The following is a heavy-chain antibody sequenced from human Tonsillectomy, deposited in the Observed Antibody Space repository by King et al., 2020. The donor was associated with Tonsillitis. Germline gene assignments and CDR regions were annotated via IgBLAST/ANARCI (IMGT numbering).Heavy chain of an antibody. Sequence: QVQLQQWGAGLLKPSETLSLTCAVYGGSFSEYFWSWIRQPPGKGLEWIGEIDHSGITNYNPSLKSRVTISVYTSKNQFSLKLTSVTAADTAVYYCSRGGSFYYDSSAKPYYFHYYMDVWGKGTTVTVSS. CDR1: GGSFSEYF. CDR2: IDHSGIT. J-gene: IGHJ6*03. D-gene: IGHD3-22*01. V-gene: IGHV4-34*01. CDR3: SRGGSFYYDSSAKPYYFHYYMDV.